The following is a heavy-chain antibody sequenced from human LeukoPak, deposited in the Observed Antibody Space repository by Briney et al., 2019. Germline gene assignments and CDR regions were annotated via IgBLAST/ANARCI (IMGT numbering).Heavy chain of an antibody. CDR2: ISYDGSNK. D-gene: IGHD3-22*01. J-gene: IGHJ4*02. CDR3: ARDWLTYYYDSSGPYFDY. V-gene: IGHV3-30-3*01. CDR1: GFTFSSYA. Sequence: GGSLRLSCAASGFTFSSYAMHWVRQAPGKGLEWVALISYDGSNKYYADSVKGRFTISRDNSKNTLYLQMNSLRAEDTAVYYCARDWLTYYYDSSGPYFDYWGQGTLVTVSS.